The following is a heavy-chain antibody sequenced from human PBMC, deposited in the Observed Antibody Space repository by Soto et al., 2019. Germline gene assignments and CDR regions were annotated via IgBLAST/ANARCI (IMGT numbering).Heavy chain of an antibody. V-gene: IGHV3-64*01. Sequence: EVQLVESGGGSVQPGGSLRLSCAASGFTFSSYPMHWVRQAPGKGLEYVSGISSNGGSTNYANSVKGRFTISRDNSKNMLYLQMGGLRAEDMAVYYCARVAYDFWSGYFYWGQGTLVTVSS. CDR1: GFTFSSYP. CDR3: ARVAYDFWSGYFY. D-gene: IGHD3-3*01. CDR2: ISSNGGST. J-gene: IGHJ4*02.